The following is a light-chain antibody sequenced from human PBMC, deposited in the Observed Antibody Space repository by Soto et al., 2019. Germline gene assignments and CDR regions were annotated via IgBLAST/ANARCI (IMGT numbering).Light chain of an antibody. CDR2: DAS. J-gene: IGKJ1*01. CDR1: QSISSW. CDR3: QQYNSYSST. V-gene: IGKV1-5*01. Sequence: DLHMPQSPSTLSASVGDRVTITCRASQSISSWLAWYKQKPGKAPKLLIYDASILESGVPSRFSGVGSGTDFTLTISSLQPDDFATYYCQQYNSYSSTFGQGTKVEIK.